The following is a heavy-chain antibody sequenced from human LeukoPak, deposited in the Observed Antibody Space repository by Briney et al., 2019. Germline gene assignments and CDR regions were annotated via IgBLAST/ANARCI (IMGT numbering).Heavy chain of an antibody. CDR2: ISGSGGST. J-gene: IGHJ1*01. D-gene: IGHD2-15*01. V-gene: IGHV3-23*01. Sequence: GGSLRLSCVGSGFTFSGYGMNWVRQAPGKGLEWVSAISGSGGSTYYADSVKGQFTISRDNSKNTLYLQMNSLRAEDTAVYYCAKVQYCSGGSCFEYFQHWGQGTLVTVSS. CDR1: GFTFSGYG. CDR3: AKVQYCSGGSCFEYFQH.